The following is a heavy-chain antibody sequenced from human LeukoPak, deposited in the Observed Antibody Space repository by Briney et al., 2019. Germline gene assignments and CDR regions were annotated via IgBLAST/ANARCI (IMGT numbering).Heavy chain of an antibody. CDR3: ARDSGQWLARCD. CDR2: INPNSGGS. V-gene: IGHV1-2*02. D-gene: IGHD6-19*01. CDR1: GYTFTGYY. J-gene: IGHJ6*02. Sequence: ASVKVSCKASGYTFTGYYMHWVRQAPGQGLEWMGWINPNSGGSNYAQKFQGRVTMTRDTSISTAYMELSSLRSDDTAVYYCARDSGQWLARCDWGQRGTVAVSS.